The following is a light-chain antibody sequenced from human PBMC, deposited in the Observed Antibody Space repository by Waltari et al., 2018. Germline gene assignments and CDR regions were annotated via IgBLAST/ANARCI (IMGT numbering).Light chain of an antibody. J-gene: IGLJ1*01. V-gene: IGLV3-21*02. CDR3: QVWDSSSDPFYV. Sequence: SYVLTQPPSVSVAPGQSARITCGGNNFGSKCVAWYQQKPGQAPVLVVYDDSDRPSGIPERFSGSNSGNPATLTISRVEAGDEADYYCQVWDSSSDPFYVFGTGTKVTVL. CDR2: DDS. CDR1: NFGSKC.